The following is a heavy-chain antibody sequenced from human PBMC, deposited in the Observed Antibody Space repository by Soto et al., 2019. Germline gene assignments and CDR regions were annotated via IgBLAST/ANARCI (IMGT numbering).Heavy chain of an antibody. D-gene: IGHD6-6*01. V-gene: IGHV3-30*18. CDR1: GFTFSSYG. J-gene: IGHJ6*02. CDR3: AKAFSIAARRPFYYYYYGMDV. Sequence: SCAASGFTFSSYGMHWVRQAPGKGLEWVAVISYDGSNKYYADSVKGRFTISRDNSKNTLYLQMNSLRAEDTAVYYCAKAFSIAARRPFYYYYYGMDVWGQGTTVTVSS. CDR2: ISYDGSNK.